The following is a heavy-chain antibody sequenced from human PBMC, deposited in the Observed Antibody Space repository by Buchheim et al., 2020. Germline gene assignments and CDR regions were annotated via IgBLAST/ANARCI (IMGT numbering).Heavy chain of an antibody. D-gene: IGHD6-13*01. Sequence: EVQLVESGGGLVQPGGSLRLSCAASGFTFSPYWMSWVRQAPGKGLKWVANIKHDGSEKSYVDSVKGRFTISRDDAKNSLYLQRNSLRAEDTAVYYCARGGTAAAFDYWGQGTL. CDR3: ARGGTAAAFDY. J-gene: IGHJ4*02. CDR2: IKHDGSEK. V-gene: IGHV3-7*01. CDR1: GFTFSPYW.